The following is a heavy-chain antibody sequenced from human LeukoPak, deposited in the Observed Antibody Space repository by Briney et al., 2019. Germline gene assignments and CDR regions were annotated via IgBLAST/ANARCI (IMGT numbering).Heavy chain of an antibody. D-gene: IGHD3-22*01. CDR1: GNYW. Sequence: GGSLRLSCAASGNYWMHWVRQAPGKGLVWVSHINSDGSWTSYADSVKGRFTISKDNAKNTVYLQMNSLRAEDTAVYYCAKDQVVITTTGSWFDPWGQGTLVTVSS. V-gene: IGHV3-74*01. CDR3: AKDQVVITTTGSWFDP. J-gene: IGHJ5*02. CDR2: INSDGSWT.